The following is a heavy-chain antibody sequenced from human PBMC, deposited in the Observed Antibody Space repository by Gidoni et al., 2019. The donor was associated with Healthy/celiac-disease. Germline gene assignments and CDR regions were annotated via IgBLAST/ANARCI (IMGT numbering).Heavy chain of an antibody. V-gene: IGHV4-34*01. CDR3: ARGRAGYSSGWYWVVWFDP. D-gene: IGHD6-19*01. CDR2: INHSGST. J-gene: IGHJ5*02. Sequence: QVQLQQWGAGLLNPSETLSLTCAVYVGSFSGYYWSWIRQPPGKGLEWIGEINHSGSTNYNPSLKSRGTISVDTSKNQFSLKLSSVTAADTAVYYCARGRAGYSSGWYWVVWFDPWGQGTLVTVSS. CDR1: VGSFSGYY.